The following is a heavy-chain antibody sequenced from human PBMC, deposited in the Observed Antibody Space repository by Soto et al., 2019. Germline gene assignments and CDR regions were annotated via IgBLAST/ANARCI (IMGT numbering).Heavy chain of an antibody. Sequence: SKTLSLACTVSGGSISSNINYWGWIRQPPGKGLEWIGSIYYSGSTYYNPSLKSRVTISVDTSKNQFSLKLSSVTAADTAVYYWARLKGYSYDSSGYFDGPYHAFDSWGPEKMVT. J-gene: IGHJ3*02. V-gene: IGHV4-39*01. CDR2: IYYSGST. D-gene: IGHD3-22*01. CDR3: ARLKGYSYDSSGYFDGPYHAFDS. CDR1: GGSISSNINY.